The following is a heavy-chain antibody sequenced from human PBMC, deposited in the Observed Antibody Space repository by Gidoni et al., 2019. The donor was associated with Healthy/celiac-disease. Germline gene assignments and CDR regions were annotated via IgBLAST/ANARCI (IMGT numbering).Heavy chain of an antibody. CDR2: IYPGDSDT. Sequence: VQLVQSGAEVQKPGVSLQISCKGSGYSFTSYWNGWVRQMPGKGLEWMGIIYPGDSDTRYSLSFQGQVTISADKSISTAYLQWSSLKASDTAMYYCARRDYYDSSSYYFGGNWFDPWGQGTLVTVSS. J-gene: IGHJ5*02. CDR3: ARRDYYDSSSYYFGGNWFDP. V-gene: IGHV5-51*01. CDR1: GYSFTSYW. D-gene: IGHD3-22*01.